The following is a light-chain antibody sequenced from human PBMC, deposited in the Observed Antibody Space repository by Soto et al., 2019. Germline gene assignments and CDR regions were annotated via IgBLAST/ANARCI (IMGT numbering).Light chain of an antibody. CDR2: DVS. Sequence: QSALTQPASVSGSPGQSITISCTGTSSDVGGCNYVSWYQQHPGKAPKLMIYDVSNRPSGVSNRFPGSKSGNTASLTISGLQAEEEADYYCSSYTSSSPVVFGGGTKVTVL. V-gene: IGLV2-14*01. J-gene: IGLJ2*01. CDR1: SSDVGGCNY. CDR3: SSYTSSSPVV.